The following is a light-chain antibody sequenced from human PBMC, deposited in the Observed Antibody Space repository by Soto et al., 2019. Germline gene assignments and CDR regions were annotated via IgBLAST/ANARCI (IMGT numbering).Light chain of an antibody. CDR3: QQSYNTPIT. V-gene: IGKV1-39*01. Sequence: DIQWPHSPSSLSASVGEGVTITCRGRHTINFNLHWYQQKPETAPKVLIYAASNLPSGVPSRFSGSGSGTDFTITISTLQPEDFASYYCQQSYNTPITFGQGTRLEIK. CDR1: HTINFN. CDR2: AAS. J-gene: IGKJ5*01.